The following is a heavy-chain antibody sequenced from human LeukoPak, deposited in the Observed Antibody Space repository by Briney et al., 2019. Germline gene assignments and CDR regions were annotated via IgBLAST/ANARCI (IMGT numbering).Heavy chain of an antibody. D-gene: IGHD2/OR15-2a*01. J-gene: IGHJ1*01. CDR2: INHSGST. Sequence: SETLSLTCGVYGGSFSGYYWSWIRQPPGKGLEWIGEINHSGSTNYNPSLKSRVTISADTSKNQFFLKLRSVTAADTAVYYCARAPFYGRYYQHWGQGTLVTVFS. V-gene: IGHV4-34*01. CDR3: ARAPFYGRYYQH. CDR1: GGSFSGYY.